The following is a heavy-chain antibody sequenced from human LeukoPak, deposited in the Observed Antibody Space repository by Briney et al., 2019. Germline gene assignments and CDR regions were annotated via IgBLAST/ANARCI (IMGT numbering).Heavy chain of an antibody. CDR1: GFTFDDYA. Sequence: GGSLRLSCAASGFTFDDYAMHWVRQAPGKGLEWVSGISWNSGSIGYADSVKGRFTISRDNAKNSLYLQMNSLRAEDTALYYCARETYYYDSSGYLNAFDIWGQGTMVTVSS. J-gene: IGHJ3*02. CDR3: ARETYYYDSSGYLNAFDI. D-gene: IGHD3-22*01. V-gene: IGHV3-9*01. CDR2: ISWNSGSI.